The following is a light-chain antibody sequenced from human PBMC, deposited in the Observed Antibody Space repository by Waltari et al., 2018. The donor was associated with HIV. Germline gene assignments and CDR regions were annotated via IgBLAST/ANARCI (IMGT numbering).Light chain of an antibody. J-gene: IGLJ3*02. CDR3: SSYTSSSWV. CDR2: DVT. Sequence: QSALTQPASVSGSPGQSITISCTGISSDVDYYNYDCWYQQHPCKAPKLMIYDVTHRPSGVSNRFSGSKSGNTASLTISGLQAEDEADYYCSSYTSSSWVFGGGTKLTVL. V-gene: IGLV2-14*03. CDR1: SSDVDYYNY.